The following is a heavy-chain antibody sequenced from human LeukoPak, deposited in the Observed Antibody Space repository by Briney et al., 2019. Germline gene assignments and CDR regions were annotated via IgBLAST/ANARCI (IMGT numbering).Heavy chain of an antibody. Sequence: GGSLRLSCAASRFTFSSYAMHWVRQAPGKGLEWVAVISYDGSNKYYADSVKGRFTISRDNSKNTLYLQMNSLRAEDTAVYYCARGLAVAAKEYYFDYWGQGTLVTVPS. J-gene: IGHJ4*02. CDR2: ISYDGSNK. D-gene: IGHD6-19*01. CDR1: RFTFSSYA. CDR3: ARGLAVAAKEYYFDY. V-gene: IGHV3-30-3*01.